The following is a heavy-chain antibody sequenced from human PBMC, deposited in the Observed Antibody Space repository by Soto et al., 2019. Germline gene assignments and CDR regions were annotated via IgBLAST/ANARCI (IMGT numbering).Heavy chain of an antibody. Sequence: QGQLQESGPGLVKPSQTLSLTCTVSGGSISAGAYYWSWIRQPPGKGREWIGHIYNSRNTDHNPSLRSRLNRSLDTSKSQVSLNLNTVTAADTAGYDCAGGLSGDKVDQWGQGTLVTVSS. V-gene: IGHV4-30-4*01. CDR3: AGGLSGDKVDQ. D-gene: IGHD2-21*01. CDR1: GGSISAGAYY. CDR2: IYNSRNT. J-gene: IGHJ4*02.